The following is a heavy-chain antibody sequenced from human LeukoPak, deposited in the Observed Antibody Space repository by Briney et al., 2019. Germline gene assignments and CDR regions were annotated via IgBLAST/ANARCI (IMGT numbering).Heavy chain of an antibody. CDR3: AKSGAYGDYFAY. D-gene: IGHD4-17*01. J-gene: IGHJ4*01. Sequence: GGSLRLSCAASGFSFTTYCMKWVPEAPGKGLECGSTIGGSGSSTYYADSVKGRFTISRDNSKNTLSLQMNSLSAEHTAVYYCAKSGAYGDYFAYWGHGTLVTASS. V-gene: IGHV3-23*01. CDR1: GFSFTTYC. CDR2: IGGSGSST.